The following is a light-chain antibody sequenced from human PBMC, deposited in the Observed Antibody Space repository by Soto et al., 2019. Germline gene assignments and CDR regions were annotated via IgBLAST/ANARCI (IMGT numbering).Light chain of an antibody. CDR3: QQYNNWPRT. CDR1: QSVSSN. J-gene: IGKJ1*01. Sequence: IVITQSPATLSVSPGERATLSCGASQSVSSNLAWYQQKPGQAPRLLMYGASTRATDIPARFSGSGSGTEFTLTISSLQSEDSAVYYCQQYNNWPRTFGQGTKVDIK. CDR2: GAS. V-gene: IGKV3-15*01.